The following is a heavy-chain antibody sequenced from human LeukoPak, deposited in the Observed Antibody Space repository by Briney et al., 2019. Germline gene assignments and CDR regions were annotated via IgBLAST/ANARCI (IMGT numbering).Heavy chain of an antibody. CDR2: ISGSGGST. J-gene: IGHJ4*02. Sequence: GGSLRLSCAASGFTFSSYAMSRVRQAPGKGLEWVSAISGSGGSTYYADSVKGRFTISRDNSKNTLYLQMNSLRAEDTAVYYCAIISGWYFDPTDYWGQGTLVTVSS. D-gene: IGHD6-19*01. V-gene: IGHV3-23*01. CDR1: GFTFSSYA. CDR3: AIISGWYFDPTDY.